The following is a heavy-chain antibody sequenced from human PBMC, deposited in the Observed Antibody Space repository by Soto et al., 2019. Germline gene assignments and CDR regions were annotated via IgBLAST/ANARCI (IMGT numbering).Heavy chain of an antibody. CDR1: GYTFTHYY. CDR3: ASCPIYGGDSYFAY. J-gene: IGHJ4*02. D-gene: IGHD2-21*01. Sequence: QVQLVQSGAEVRKPGASVKLSCQASGYTFTHYYIHWVRQAPGQGLEWLGIINPDNGTTSYAQTFQGRVTLTPDTSASTVYLALSGLAAEDTAVYYSASCPIYGGDSYFAYSGQGTLVTVSS. V-gene: IGHV1-46*01. CDR2: INPDNGTT.